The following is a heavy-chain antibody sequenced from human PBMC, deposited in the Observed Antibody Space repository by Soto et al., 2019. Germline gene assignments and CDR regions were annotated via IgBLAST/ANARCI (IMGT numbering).Heavy chain of an antibody. CDR3: ARDPPDFNSGFDS. Sequence: SQTLSLTCAICGDSVSNNGATWNWIRQSPSRGLEWLGRAYYRSRWQYDYAPSVRSRITTNPDTSKNHFSLQLSSVTPEDTAVYYCARDPPDFNSGFDSWGQGSLVTVSS. J-gene: IGHJ4*02. CDR1: GDSVSNNGAT. V-gene: IGHV6-1*01. D-gene: IGHD1-26*01. CDR2: AYYRSRWQY.